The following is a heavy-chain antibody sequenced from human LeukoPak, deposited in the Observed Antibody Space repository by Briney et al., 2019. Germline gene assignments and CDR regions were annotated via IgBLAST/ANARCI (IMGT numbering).Heavy chain of an antibody. CDR1: GGTFSSYA. V-gene: IGHV1-69*13. CDR2: IIPIFGTA. D-gene: IGHD3-22*01. Sequence: SVKVSCKASGGTFSSYAISWVRQAPGQGLEWMGGIIPIFGTANYAQKFQGRVTITADESTSTAYMELSSLRSEDTAVYYCASRFYYDSSGYHLRNYYYYGMGVWGQGTTVTVSS. CDR3: ASRFYYDSSGYHLRNYYYYGMGV. J-gene: IGHJ6*02.